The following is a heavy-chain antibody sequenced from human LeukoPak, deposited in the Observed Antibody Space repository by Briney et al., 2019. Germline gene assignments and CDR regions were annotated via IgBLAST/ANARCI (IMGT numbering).Heavy chain of an antibody. J-gene: IGHJ4*03. D-gene: IGHD5-24*01. CDR1: GGSFSPYY. V-gene: IGHV4-34*01. Sequence: SETLSLTCAVYGGSFSPYYWSWIRQSPGKGLEWIAEIDHRGDTNYNPSVKSRVTISIDTSKNQFSLNTRSLSAADTAVYYCARGATISETGYFDFWGQGTLVTVSS. CDR3: ARGATISETGYFDF. CDR2: IDHRGDT.